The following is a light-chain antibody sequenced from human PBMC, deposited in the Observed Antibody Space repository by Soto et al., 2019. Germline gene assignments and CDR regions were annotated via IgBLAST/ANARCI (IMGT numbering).Light chain of an antibody. CDR1: QSLFDRDDGNTY. CDR3: MQRIEFPYT. J-gene: IGKJ2*01. V-gene: IGKV2-40*01. Sequence: DIVLTQSPLSLPVTPGEPASISCRSRQSLFDRDDGNTYLDWYLQRPGQSPQLLIYTLSYRAPGVPDKFNGSGSGTDFTLKISRLETEDVGVYYCMQRIEFPYTFGQGTKLEI. CDR2: TLS.